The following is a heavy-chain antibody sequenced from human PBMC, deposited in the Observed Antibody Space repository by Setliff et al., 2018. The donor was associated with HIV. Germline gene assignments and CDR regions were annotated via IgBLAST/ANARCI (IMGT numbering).Heavy chain of an antibody. CDR1: GGSISSSSYY. Sequence: PSETLSLTCTDSGGSISSSSYYWGWIRQPPGKGLEWIGSIYYSGSTYYNPSLKSRVTISVDTSKNQFSLKLSSVTAADTAVYYCARHGGYYDFWSGYRGTNGFDPWGQGTLVTVSS. J-gene: IGHJ5*02. D-gene: IGHD3-3*01. V-gene: IGHV4-39*01. CDR2: IYYSGST. CDR3: ARHGGYYDFWSGYRGTNGFDP.